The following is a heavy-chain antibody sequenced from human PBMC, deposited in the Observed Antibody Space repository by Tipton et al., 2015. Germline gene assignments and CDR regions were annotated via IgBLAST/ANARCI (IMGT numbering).Heavy chain of an antibody. CDR2: ISGYNGNT. V-gene: IGHV1-18*01. J-gene: IGHJ4*02. Sequence: QLVQSGAEVKKPGASVKVSCKASGYTFNKFGISWVRQAPGQGLEWMGWISGYNGNTWYGQKLRDRFTLTTDTSTSTAYMELRTLRSDDTAVYFCAITQSDIAAAGFFHYWGQGTLVTVSS. CDR1: GYTFNKFG. D-gene: IGHD6-13*01. CDR3: AITQSDIAAAGFFHY.